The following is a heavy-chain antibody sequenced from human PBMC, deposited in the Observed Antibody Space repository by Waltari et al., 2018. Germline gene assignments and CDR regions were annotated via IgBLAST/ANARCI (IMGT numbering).Heavy chain of an antibody. CDR2: IIPIFGTA. D-gene: IGHD3-3*01. CDR1: GGTFSSYA. Sequence: QVQLVQSGAEVKKPGSSVKVSCKASGGTFSSYAISWVRQAPGQGLEWMGRIIPIFGTANYAQKFQGRVTITADKSTSTAYMELSSLRSEDTAVYYCAREGGYYNFWSGYPTNWFDPWGQGTLVTVSS. CDR3: AREGGYYNFWSGYPTNWFDP. J-gene: IGHJ5*02. V-gene: IGHV1-69*08.